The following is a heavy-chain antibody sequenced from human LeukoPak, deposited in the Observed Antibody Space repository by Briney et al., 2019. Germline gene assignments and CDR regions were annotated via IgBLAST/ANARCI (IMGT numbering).Heavy chain of an antibody. J-gene: IGHJ4*02. Sequence: SETLSLTCTVSGGSISSYYWSWIRQPPGKGLEWIGYIYYSGSTNYNPSLKSRVTISVDTSKNQFSLKLSSVTAADTAVYYCARDRWLTRWGQGTLVTVSS. CDR1: GGSISSYY. CDR2: IYYSGST. CDR3: ARDRWLTR. D-gene: IGHD4-23*01. V-gene: IGHV4-59*01.